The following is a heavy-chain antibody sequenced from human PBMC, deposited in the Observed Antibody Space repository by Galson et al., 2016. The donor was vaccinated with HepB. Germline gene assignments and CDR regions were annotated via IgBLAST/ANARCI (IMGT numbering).Heavy chain of an antibody. CDR1: GFTFSSYS. D-gene: IGHD3-3*01. CDR2: ISSSSSYI. CDR3: ARDIPLWGYDFGSGYYSTPHYFDC. V-gene: IGHV3-21*01. J-gene: IGHJ4*02. Sequence: SLRLSCAASGFTFSSYSMNWVRQAPGKGLEWVSSISSSSSYIFYADSVKGRFTISRDNAKNSLYLQMDSLRAEDTAVYYCARDIPLWGYDFGSGYYSTPHYFDCWGQGTLVTVSS.